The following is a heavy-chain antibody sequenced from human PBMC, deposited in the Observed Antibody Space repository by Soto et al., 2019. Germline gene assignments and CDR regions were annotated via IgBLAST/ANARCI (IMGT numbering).Heavy chain of an antibody. D-gene: IGHD3-22*01. CDR3: ARGVTMIVVVPQGSFDY. Sequence: GASVKVSCKASGYTFTSYAMHWVRQAPGQRIEWMGWINAGNGNTKYSQKFQGRVTITRDTSASTAYMELSSLRSEDTAVYYCARGVTMIVVVPQGSFDYWGQGTLVTVSS. CDR1: GYTFTSYA. V-gene: IGHV1-3*01. J-gene: IGHJ4*02. CDR2: INAGNGNT.